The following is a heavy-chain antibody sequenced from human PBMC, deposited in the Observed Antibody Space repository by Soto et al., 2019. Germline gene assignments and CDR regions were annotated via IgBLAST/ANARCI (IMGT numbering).Heavy chain of an antibody. V-gene: IGHV3-11*06. D-gene: IGHD2-15*01. Sequence: LILSCAGSGFTFRDSYMILILQDPGKGLEWLSYISPGSRYPAYADSVKGRFTISRDNAKRSLYLQMMSLTAEDTAIYYCVRGGGGGLFDPWGQGTMVTVSS. J-gene: IGHJ5*02. CDR3: VRGGGGGLFDP. CDR1: GFTFRDSY. CDR2: ISPGSRYP.